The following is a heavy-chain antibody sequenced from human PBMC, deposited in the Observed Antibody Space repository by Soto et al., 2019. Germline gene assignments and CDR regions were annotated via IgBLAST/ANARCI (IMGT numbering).Heavy chain of an antibody. D-gene: IGHD5-12*01. J-gene: IGHJ4*02. CDR2: ILSSSDTK. CDR3: VGYSDYGEYSFDY. Sequence: GGSLRLSCAASGLTLSRHGMNWVRQAPGKGLEWLSYILSSSDTKYYADSVKGRFTISGDNAKNSVYLQMNSLRDEDTALYYCVGYSDYGEYSFDYWGQGTLVTVSS. CDR1: GLTLSRHG. V-gene: IGHV3-48*02.